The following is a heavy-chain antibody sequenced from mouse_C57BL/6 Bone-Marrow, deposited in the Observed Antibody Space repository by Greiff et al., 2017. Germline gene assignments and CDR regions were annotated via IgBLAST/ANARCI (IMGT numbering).Heavy chain of an antibody. CDR3: ARSGPQGRSFDY. V-gene: IGHV1-55*01. J-gene: IGHJ2*01. D-gene: IGHD3-1*01. Sequence: QVQLKQPGAELVKPGASVKMSCKASGYTFTSYWITWVKQRPGQGLEWIGDIYPTSGRTNYNEKFKSKAILTVDTSSNPAYMQLSSLTSEDSAVFYCARSGPQGRSFDYWGQGTTLTVSS. CDR2: IYPTSGRT. CDR1: GYTFTSYW.